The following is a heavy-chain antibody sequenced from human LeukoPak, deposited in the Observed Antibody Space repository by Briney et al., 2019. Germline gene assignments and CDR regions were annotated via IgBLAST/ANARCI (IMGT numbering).Heavy chain of an antibody. Sequence: GGSLRLSSAASGFTFSSYEMNWVRQAPGKGLEWVSYISSSGSTIYYADSVKGRFTISRDNAKNSLYLQMNSLRAEDTAVYYCARAVDTAMDPNLDYWGQGTLVTVSS. D-gene: IGHD5-18*01. V-gene: IGHV3-48*03. CDR2: ISSSGSTI. CDR3: ARAVDTAMDPNLDY. CDR1: GFTFSSYE. J-gene: IGHJ4*02.